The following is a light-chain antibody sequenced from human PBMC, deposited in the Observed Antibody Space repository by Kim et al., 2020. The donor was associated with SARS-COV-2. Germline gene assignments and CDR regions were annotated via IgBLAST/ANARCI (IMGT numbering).Light chain of an antibody. Sequence: QSALTQPASVSGSPGQSITISCTGTSSDVGGYHYVSWYQQHPGKAPKLMIYDVSDRPSGVSNRFSGSKSGNTASLTIPGLQAEDEAHYYCTSYTSSSTLVFGGGTQLTVL. V-gene: IGLV2-14*03. CDR3: TSYTSSSTLV. CDR1: SSDVGGYHY. CDR2: DVS. J-gene: IGLJ2*01.